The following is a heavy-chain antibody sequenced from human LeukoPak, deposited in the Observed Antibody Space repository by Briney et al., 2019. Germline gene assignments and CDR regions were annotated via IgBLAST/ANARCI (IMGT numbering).Heavy chain of an antibody. J-gene: IGHJ4*02. CDR3: ARETSEGDREPTGYFDY. D-gene: IGHD1-1*01. Sequence: GASVKVSCKTSGYYFPVFGISWVRQAPGQGLEWMGWISGYNGRTIYAQTVQDRVTMTTDTSTTTVYMELRSLKFNDTAVYYSARETSEGDREPTGYFDYWGQGSLVIVSS. CDR2: ISGYNGRT. CDR1: GYYFPVFG. V-gene: IGHV1-18*01.